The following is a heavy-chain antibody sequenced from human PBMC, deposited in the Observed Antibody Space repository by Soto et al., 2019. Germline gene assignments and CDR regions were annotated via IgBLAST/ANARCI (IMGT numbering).Heavy chain of an antibody. D-gene: IGHD3-22*01. CDR3: AKAISDYYAPFDF. V-gene: IGHV1-3*01. Sequence: ASVKVSCTASGYTFTSYAMHWARQAPGQRLEWMGWINAGNGNTKYSQKFQGRVTITRDTSASTAYMELNSLRAEDTAVYYCAKAISDYYAPFDFWGQGTLVNVSP. CDR1: GYTFTSYA. J-gene: IGHJ4*02. CDR2: INAGNGNT.